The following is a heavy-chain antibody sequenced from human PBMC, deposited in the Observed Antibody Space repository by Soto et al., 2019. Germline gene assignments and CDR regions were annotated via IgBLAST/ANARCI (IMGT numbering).Heavy chain of an antibody. D-gene: IGHD6-6*01. CDR2: IDPRDSHT. Sequence: GESLKSSCAGSGYSFTNYWISWVRQMPGKRLEWMGEIDPRDSHTNYSPSFQGHVTMSTDKSNGTAYLHWSSLKASDSAMYYCARHYSGSSFMDVWGQGTTVTVSS. CDR3: ARHYSGSSFMDV. CDR1: GYSFTNYW. J-gene: IGHJ6*02. V-gene: IGHV5-10-1*01.